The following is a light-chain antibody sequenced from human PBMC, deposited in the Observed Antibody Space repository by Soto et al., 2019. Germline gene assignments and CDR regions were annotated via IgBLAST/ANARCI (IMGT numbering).Light chain of an antibody. Sequence: QSSLPQPASVSGSPGQSITISCTGTSSDVGSYDLVSWYQQRPGRAPRLMIFEVAKRPSGISTRFSGSKSGNTASLTISGLQAVDEADYFCCSYTSTNTLVFGGGT. V-gene: IGLV2-23*02. CDR3: CSYTSTNTLV. CDR2: EVA. J-gene: IGLJ2*01. CDR1: SSDVGSYDL.